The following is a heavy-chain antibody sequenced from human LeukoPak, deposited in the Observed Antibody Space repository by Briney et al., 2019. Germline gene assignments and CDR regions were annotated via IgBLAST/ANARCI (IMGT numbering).Heavy chain of an antibody. V-gene: IGHV3-7*01. CDR2: IKQDGSEK. D-gene: IGHD3-10*01. J-gene: IGHJ4*02. CDR3: AREQSMVRGVTSFDY. Sequence: GGSLRLSCAASGFTFSSYRMSWVRQAPGKGLEWVANIKQDGSEKYYVDSVKGRFTISRDNAKNSLYLQMNSLRAEDTAVYYCAREQSMVRGVTSFDYWGQGTLVTVSS. CDR1: GFTFSSYR.